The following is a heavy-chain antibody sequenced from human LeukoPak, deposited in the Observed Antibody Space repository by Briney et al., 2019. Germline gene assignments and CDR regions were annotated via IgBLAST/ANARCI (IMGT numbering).Heavy chain of an antibody. CDR3: AADSVGATKFEYFQH. CDR1: GFTFTSSA. Sequence: SVKVSCKASGFTFTSSAMQWVRQARGQRLEWIGWIVVGSGNTNYAQKFQERVTITRDMTTSTAYMELSSLRSEDTAVYYCAADSVGATKFEYFQHWGQGTLVTVSS. CDR2: IVVGSGNT. D-gene: IGHD1-26*01. V-gene: IGHV1-58*02. J-gene: IGHJ1*01.